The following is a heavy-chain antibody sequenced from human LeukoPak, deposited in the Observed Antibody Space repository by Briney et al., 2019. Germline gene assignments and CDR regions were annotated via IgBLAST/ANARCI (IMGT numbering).Heavy chain of an antibody. CDR1: GFTFGKYW. J-gene: IGHJ4*02. D-gene: IGHD3-3*01. CDR2: IKLDGSEK. Sequence: PGGSLRLSCVASGFTFGKYWMSWVRQAPGQGLEWVANIKLDGSEKNYVHSVKGRFTISRDNTKNSLYLQMNSLRAEDTAVFYCARDQYDTWSRRGNFDSWGQGTLVIVSS. V-gene: IGHV3-7*03. CDR3: ARDQYDTWSRRGNFDS.